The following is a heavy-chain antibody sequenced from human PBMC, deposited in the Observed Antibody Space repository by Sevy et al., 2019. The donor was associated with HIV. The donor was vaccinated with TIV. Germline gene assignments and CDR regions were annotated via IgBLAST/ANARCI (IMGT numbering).Heavy chain of an antibody. V-gene: IGHV3-30*04. CDR2: ISYDGSKK. Sequence: GGSLRLSCAASGFTFSGYAMHWVRQAPGKGLEWVAVISYDGSKKYYGDFVKGRFTISRDNSKNTLYLQMNSLRAEDTAVYFCAREGIDYTMEVWGQGTTVTVSS. CDR1: GFTFSGYA. CDR3: AREGIDYTMEV. J-gene: IGHJ6*02.